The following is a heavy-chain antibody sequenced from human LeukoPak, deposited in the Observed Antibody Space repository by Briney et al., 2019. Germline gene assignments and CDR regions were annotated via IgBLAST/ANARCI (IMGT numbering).Heavy chain of an antibody. J-gene: IGHJ3*02. Sequence: GESLKISCKGSGYSFTSYWIGWVRQMPGKGLEWMGIIYPGDSDTRYRPSFQGQVTISADKSISTAYLQWSSLKASDTAMYYCARQDSSGPLGLFGAFDIWGQGTMVTVSS. CDR2: IYPGDSDT. CDR1: GYSFTSYW. D-gene: IGHD3-22*01. CDR3: ARQDSSGPLGLFGAFDI. V-gene: IGHV5-51*01.